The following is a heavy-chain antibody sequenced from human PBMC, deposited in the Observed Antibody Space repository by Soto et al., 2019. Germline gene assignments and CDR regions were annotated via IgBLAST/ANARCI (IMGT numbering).Heavy chain of an antibody. CDR3: ARVNYGDYYYGMDV. CDR1: GGSINYSY. D-gene: IGHD4-17*01. J-gene: IGHJ6*02. CDR2: ISYTGSA. V-gene: IGHV4-59*01. Sequence: LSLTCTVSGGSINYSYWTWIRQPPGKGLEWIGYISYTGSANYNASLKSRLTISVDTSKNQFSLKLSSVTAADTALYYCARVNYGDYYYGMDVWGQGTTVTVSS.